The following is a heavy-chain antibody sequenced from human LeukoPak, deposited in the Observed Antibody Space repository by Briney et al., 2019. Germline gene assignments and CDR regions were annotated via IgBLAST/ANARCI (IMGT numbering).Heavy chain of an antibody. CDR1: GYTFSGYY. V-gene: IGHV1-2*02. CDR3: ASLGYCSSTSCSHYYYYYMDV. D-gene: IGHD2-2*01. CDR2: INPNSGGT. Sequence: ASVKVSCKASGYTFSGYYIHWVRQAPGQGLEWMGWINPNSGGTNYAQKFQGRVTMTRDTSISTAYMELSRLRSDDTAVYYCASLGYCSSTSCSHYYYYYMDVWGKGTTVTVSS. J-gene: IGHJ6*03.